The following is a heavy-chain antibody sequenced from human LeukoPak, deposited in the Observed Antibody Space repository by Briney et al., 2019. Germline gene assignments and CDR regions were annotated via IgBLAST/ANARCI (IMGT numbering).Heavy chain of an antibody. CDR2: IKSKTDRGTT. D-gene: IGHD3-10*01. CDR3: ITDLGSGRRNDAFDI. CDR1: GFTFSNAW. Sequence: RGSLRLSCAASGFTFSNAWMNWVRQAPGKGLEWVGRIKSKTDRGTTDHAAPVKGRFTISRDDSKNTLYLQMNTLKTEDTAVYYCITDLGSGRRNDAFDIWGQGTMVTVSS. J-gene: IGHJ3*02. V-gene: IGHV3-15*07.